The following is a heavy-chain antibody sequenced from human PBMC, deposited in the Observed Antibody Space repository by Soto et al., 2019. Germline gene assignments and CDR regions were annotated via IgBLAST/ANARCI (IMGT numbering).Heavy chain of an antibody. CDR2: SSNSGTYT. V-gene: IGHV3-11*06. CDR1: GFTFSDYY. D-gene: IGHD3-10*02. CDR3: ARSGDNYNVLDY. Sequence: VQLVESGGGLVKPGGSLRLSCVASGFTFSDYYMSWVRQAPGKGLEWLSYSSNSGTYTKYAGSVKGRFSISRDNAKNSLYLQINSLRDEDTAIYYCARSGDNYNVLDYWGQGTPVTVSS. J-gene: IGHJ4*02.